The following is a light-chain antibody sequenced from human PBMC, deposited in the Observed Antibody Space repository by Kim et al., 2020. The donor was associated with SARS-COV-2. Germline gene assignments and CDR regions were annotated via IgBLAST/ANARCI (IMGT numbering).Light chain of an antibody. CDR2: GAS. Sequence: LSPGEGAPLDCRASPGIANHFLAWYQQRPGQAPRFLISGASSRATGIPDRFSGSGSGTDFTLAISRLMPEDFAMYCWQQYGSVPLTFGGGTRLEI. CDR3: QQYGSVPLT. J-gene: IGKJ4*01. V-gene: IGKV3-20*01. CDR1: PGIANHF.